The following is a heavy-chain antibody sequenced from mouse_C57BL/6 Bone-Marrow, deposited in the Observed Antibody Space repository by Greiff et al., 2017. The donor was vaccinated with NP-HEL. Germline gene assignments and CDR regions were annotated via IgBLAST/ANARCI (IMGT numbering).Heavy chain of an antibody. CDR3: ARSKLGLFDY. CDR2: INPSTGYT. J-gene: IGHJ2*01. CDR1: GYTFTSYW. Sequence: QVQLQQSGAELAKPGASVKMSCKASGYTFTSYWMHWVKQRPGQGLEWIGYINPSTGYTEYNQKFKDKATLTADKSSSTAYMQLSSLTSEDSAVYYCARSKLGLFDYWGQGTTLTVSS. D-gene: IGHD4-1*01. V-gene: IGHV1-7*01.